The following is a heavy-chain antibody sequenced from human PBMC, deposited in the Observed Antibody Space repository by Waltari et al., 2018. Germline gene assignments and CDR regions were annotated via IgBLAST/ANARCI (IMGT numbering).Heavy chain of an antibody. CDR3: ARIHPYYGSGSYYFDY. Sequence: QVTLKESGPVLVKPTETLTLTCTVSGFSLSNARMGVSWIRQPPGKALEWLEHIFSNDEKSYSTSLKSRLTISKDTSKSQVVLTMTNMDPVDTATYYCARIHPYYGSGSYYFDYWGQGTLVTVSS. V-gene: IGHV2-26*01. J-gene: IGHJ4*02. D-gene: IGHD3-10*01. CDR2: IFSNDEK. CDR1: GFSLSNARMG.